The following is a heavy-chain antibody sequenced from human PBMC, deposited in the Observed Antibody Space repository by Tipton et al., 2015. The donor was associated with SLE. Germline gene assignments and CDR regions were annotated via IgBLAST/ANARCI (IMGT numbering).Heavy chain of an antibody. V-gene: IGHV4-39*07. D-gene: IGHD2-15*01. J-gene: IGHJ5*02. CDR3: ATLRSWFDP. CDR1: GYSISSSSYY. CDR2: IYYSGST. Sequence: TLSLTCAVSGYSISSSSYYWGWIRQPPGKGLEWIGSIYYSGSTYYNPSLKSRVTISVDTSKNQFSLKLSSVTAADTAVYYCATLRSWFDPWGQGTLVTVSS.